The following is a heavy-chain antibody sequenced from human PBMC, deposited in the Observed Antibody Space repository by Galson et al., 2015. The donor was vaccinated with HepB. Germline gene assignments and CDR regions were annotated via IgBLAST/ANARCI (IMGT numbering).Heavy chain of an antibody. D-gene: IGHD2-21*01. CDR1: EFTFSDYW. J-gene: IGHJ6*02. CDR2: VKYDGSAK. V-gene: IGHV3-7*01. Sequence: LRLSCAASEFTFSDYWMSWVRQAPGKGLEWVAQVKYDGSAKYYVDSAKGRFTISRDNAKTSLYLQMNSLRAEDTAVYYCARDVVPRGIHYVGMDVWGQGTTVTVS. CDR3: ARDVVPRGIHYVGMDV.